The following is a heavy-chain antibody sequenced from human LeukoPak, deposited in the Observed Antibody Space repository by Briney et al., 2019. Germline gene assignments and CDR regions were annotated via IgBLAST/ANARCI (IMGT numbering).Heavy chain of an antibody. D-gene: IGHD3-22*01. V-gene: IGHV1-69*05. J-gene: IGHJ4*02. Sequence: ASVTVSCKTSGGTFSNYVISWLRQAPGQGLEWMGGIIPMFGTANYAQKFQGKVTFTTDESTSTAYMELNSLRSEDTAVYYCARGTYYDSSGSMTDWGQGTLVTVSS. CDR1: GGTFSNYV. CDR2: IIPMFGTA. CDR3: ARGTYYDSSGSMTD.